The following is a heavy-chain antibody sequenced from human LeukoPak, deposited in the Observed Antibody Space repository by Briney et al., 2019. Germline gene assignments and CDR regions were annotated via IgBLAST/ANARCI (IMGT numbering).Heavy chain of an antibody. CDR2: IYYSGST. V-gene: IGHV4-39*07. D-gene: IGHD3-10*01. CDR3: ASLPMMVRGVHLDY. Sequence: PSETLSLTCTVSGGSISSSSYYWGWIRQPPGKGLEWIGSIYYSGSTYYNPSLKSRVTISVDTSKNQFSLKLSSVTAADTAVYYCASLPMMVRGVHLDYWGQGTLVTVSS. CDR1: GGSISSSSYY. J-gene: IGHJ4*02.